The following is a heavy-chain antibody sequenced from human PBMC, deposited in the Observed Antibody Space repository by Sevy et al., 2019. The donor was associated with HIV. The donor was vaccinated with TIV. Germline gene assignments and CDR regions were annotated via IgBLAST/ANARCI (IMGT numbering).Heavy chain of an antibody. J-gene: IGHJ5*02. D-gene: IGHD2-15*01. CDR1: DGSISSGSYY. CDR2: IYTSGST. CDR3: ARERGGYCSGGSCFEGRWFDP. V-gene: IGHV4-61*02. Sequence: SETLSLTCIVSDGSISSGSYYWSWIRQPAGKGLEWIGRIYTSGSTDYNPSLKSRVTMSVDTSKNQFSLKLSSVTAADTAVYYCARERGGYCSGGSCFEGRWFDPWGQGALVTVSS.